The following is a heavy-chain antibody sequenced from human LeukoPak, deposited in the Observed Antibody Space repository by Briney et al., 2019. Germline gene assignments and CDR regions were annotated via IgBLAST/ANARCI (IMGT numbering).Heavy chain of an antibody. J-gene: IGHJ2*01. CDR1: GGSICSSSYY. V-gene: IGHV4-39*07. CDR2: IHLSGST. Sequence: SETLSLSCTVSGGSICSSSYYWGWIRQPPGKGLEWIGEIHLSGSTNYNPSLKSRATISADASRNQFSLKLSSVTAADTAVYYCARATDRGSYSGWHFDLWGRGALVTVSS. D-gene: IGHD1-26*01. CDR3: ARATDRGSYSGWHFDL.